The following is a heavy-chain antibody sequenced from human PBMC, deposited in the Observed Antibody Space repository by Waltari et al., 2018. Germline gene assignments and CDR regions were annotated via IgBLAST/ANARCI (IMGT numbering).Heavy chain of an antibody. J-gene: IGHJ4*01. V-gene: IGHV1-18*01. D-gene: IGHD6-19*01. CDR3: ATAVGGNMEFDS. CDR2: ISAHDGNT. CDR1: AYTFSTYG. Sequence: QVHLVQSGAKVKTPGASVKVSCKASAYTFSTYGLTWVRQAPGQGLEWLGWISAHDGNTNYAPSLQDRVTLTTDTSTYTAYMELNSLRPDDTAVYYCATAVGGNMEFDSWGHGSLVTVSS.